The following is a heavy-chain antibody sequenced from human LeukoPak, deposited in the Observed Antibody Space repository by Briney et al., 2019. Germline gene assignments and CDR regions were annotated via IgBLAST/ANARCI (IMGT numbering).Heavy chain of an antibody. CDR1: GYTFTSYY. Sequence: RGASVKVSCKASGYTFTSYYMHWVRQAPGQGLEWMGIINPSGGSTSYAQKFQGRVTMTRDMSTSTVYMELSSLRSEDTAVYYCVYNEYCSGGSCSPDYWGQGTLVTVSS. CDR2: INPSGGST. CDR3: VYNEYCSGGSCSPDY. D-gene: IGHD2-15*01. J-gene: IGHJ4*02. V-gene: IGHV1-46*01.